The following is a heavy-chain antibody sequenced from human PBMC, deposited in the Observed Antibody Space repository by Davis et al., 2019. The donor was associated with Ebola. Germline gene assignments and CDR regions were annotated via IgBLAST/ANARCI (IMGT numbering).Heavy chain of an antibody. CDR2: ISGSGGST. D-gene: IGHD3-9*01. Sequence: GESLKISCAASGFTFSSYAMSWVRQAPGKGLEWVSAISGSGGSTYYADSVKGRFTISRDNSKNTLYLQMNSLRAEDTAVYYCASFDFLYYYYGMDVWGQGTTVTVSS. J-gene: IGHJ6*02. CDR1: GFTFSSYA. CDR3: ASFDFLYYYYGMDV. V-gene: IGHV3-23*01.